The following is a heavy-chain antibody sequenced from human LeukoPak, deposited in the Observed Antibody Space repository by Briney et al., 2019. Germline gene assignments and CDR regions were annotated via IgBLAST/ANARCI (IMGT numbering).Heavy chain of an antibody. V-gene: IGHV1-24*01. CDR2: FDPEDGET. CDR1: GYTLTELS. Sequence: ASVKVSCKVSGYTLTELSMHWVRRAPGKGLEWMGGFDPEDGETIHAQKFQGRVTMTEDTSTDTAYMELSSLRSEDTAVYYCATFSDYGNYHFAYWGQGTLVTVSS. J-gene: IGHJ4*02. D-gene: IGHD4-11*01. CDR3: ATFSDYGNYHFAY.